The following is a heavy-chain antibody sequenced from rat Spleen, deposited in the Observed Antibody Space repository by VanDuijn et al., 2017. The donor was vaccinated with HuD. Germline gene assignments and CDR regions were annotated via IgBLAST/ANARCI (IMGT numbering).Heavy chain of an antibody. CDR1: GFSLTSYHV. V-gene: IGHV3-3*01. J-gene: IGHJ4*01. CDR2: INGAGST. CDR3: ARWDYYDGTYGVMDA. D-gene: IGHD1-12*02. Sequence: VQLKESGPGLVQPSQTLSLTCTVSGFSLTSYHVSWVRQPPGNKLEWMGYINGAGSTNYNPSLKSRISITRDTSKNQVFLQVNSVTTEDTATYYCARWDYYDGTYGVMDAWGQGASVTVSS.